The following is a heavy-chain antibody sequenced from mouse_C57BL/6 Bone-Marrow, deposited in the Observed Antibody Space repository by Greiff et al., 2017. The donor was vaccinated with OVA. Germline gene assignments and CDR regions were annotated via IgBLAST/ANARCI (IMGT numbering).Heavy chain of an antibody. CDR1: GFTFSSYT. V-gene: IGHV5-9*01. CDR3: ARREAQATSYYFDY. J-gene: IGHJ2*01. CDR2: ISGGGGNT. Sequence: EVQLVESGGGLVKPGGSLKLSCAASGFTFSSYTMSWVRQTPEKRLEWVATISGGGGNTYYPDSVKGRFTISRDNAKNTLYLQMSSLRSEDTALYYCARREAQATSYYFDYWGKGTTLTVSS. D-gene: IGHD3-2*02.